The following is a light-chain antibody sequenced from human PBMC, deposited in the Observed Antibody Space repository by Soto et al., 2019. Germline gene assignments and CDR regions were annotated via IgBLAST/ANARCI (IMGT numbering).Light chain of an antibody. V-gene: IGLV3-21*04. J-gene: IGLJ2*01. CDR1: NIGSKS. Sequence: SYELTQPPSVSVAPGKTARITCGGNNIGSKSVHWYQQKPVEAPVLVIYYDSDRPSWIPERFYGSNSGNTATLTISRVESGDEADYYCQVWDSSSYHVVFGGGTKLTVL. CDR3: QVWDSSSYHVV. CDR2: YDS.